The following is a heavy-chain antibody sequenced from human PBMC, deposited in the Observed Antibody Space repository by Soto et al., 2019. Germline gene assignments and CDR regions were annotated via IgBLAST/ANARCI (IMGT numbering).Heavy chain of an antibody. CDR2: IYPGDSDT. V-gene: IGHV5-51*01. Sequence: GESLKISCKGSGYSFTSYWIGWVRQMPGKGLEWMGIIYPGDSDTRYSPSFQGQVTISADKSISTAYLQWSSLKASDTAMYYCARIDSSSGYGKSYFDYWGQGTLVTVSS. CDR1: GYSFTSYW. D-gene: IGHD6-13*01. CDR3: ARIDSSSGYGKSYFDY. J-gene: IGHJ4*02.